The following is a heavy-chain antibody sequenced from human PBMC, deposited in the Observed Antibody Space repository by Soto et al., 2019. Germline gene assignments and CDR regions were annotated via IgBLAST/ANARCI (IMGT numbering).Heavy chain of an antibody. D-gene: IGHD4-17*01. V-gene: IGHV4-30-4*01. J-gene: IGHJ3*02. CDR2: IYYSGST. CDR3: AREGDYGGNFRFYAFEI. CDR1: GGSISSGNYY. Sequence: QVQLQESGPGLVKPSQTLSLPCTVSGGSISSGNYYWGWIRQPPGKGLEWIGYIYYSGSTYYDSSLGSQGTIPVETSQNQFSPELSSVSGAGPAVYYCAREGDYGGNFRFYAFEIWGQGTMVTVSS.